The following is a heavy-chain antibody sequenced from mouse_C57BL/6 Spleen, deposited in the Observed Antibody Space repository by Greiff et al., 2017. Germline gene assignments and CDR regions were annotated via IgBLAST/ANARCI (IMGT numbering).Heavy chain of an antibody. CDR2: INPSSGYT. V-gene: IGHV1-4*01. CDR1: GYTFTSYT. Sequence: QVQLKESGAELARPGASVKMSCKASGYTFTSYTMHWVKQRPGQGLEWIGYINPSSGYTKYNQKFKDKATLTADKSSSTAYMQLSSLTSEDSAVYYCARGTTVVATRGYFDYWGQGTTLTVSS. D-gene: IGHD1-1*01. J-gene: IGHJ2*01. CDR3: ARGTTVVATRGYFDY.